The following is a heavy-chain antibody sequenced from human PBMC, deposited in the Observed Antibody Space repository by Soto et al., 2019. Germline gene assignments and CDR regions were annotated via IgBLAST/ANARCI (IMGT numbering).Heavy chain of an antibody. CDR2: IYHSGST. V-gene: IGHV4-4*02. CDR3: ARDEVAVAGTFDY. CDR1: GGSISSSNW. Sequence: SETLSLTCAVSGGSISSSNWWSWVRQPPGKGLEWIGEIYHSGSTNYNPSLKSRVTISVDKSKNQFSLKLSSVTAADTAVYYCARDEVAVAGTFDYWGQGTLVTVSS. D-gene: IGHD6-19*01. J-gene: IGHJ4*02.